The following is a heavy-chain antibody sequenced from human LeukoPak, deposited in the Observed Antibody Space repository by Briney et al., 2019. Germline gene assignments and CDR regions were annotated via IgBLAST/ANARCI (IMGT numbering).Heavy chain of an antibody. V-gene: IGHV3-73*01. Sequence: GGSLKLSCAVSGFTFSGAAMHWIRQASGKGLEWVGRIRSKANSYATAYAASVKGMFTICGDYSKHTAYLQITSLKTEAAAVYYCTRLEAYYATLGAFDIGGQGPMFTVSS. D-gene: IGHD3-10*01. CDR1: GFTFSGAA. CDR2: IRSKANSYAT. J-gene: IGHJ3*02. CDR3: TRLEAYYATLGAFDI.